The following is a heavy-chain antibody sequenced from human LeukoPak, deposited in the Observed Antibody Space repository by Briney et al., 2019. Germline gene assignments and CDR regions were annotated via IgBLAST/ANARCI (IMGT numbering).Heavy chain of an antibody. D-gene: IGHD5-18*01. CDR3: VKAMATYGYRVPFDY. CDR2: ISSDGVTT. CDR1: GFTFSSYA. Sequence: GGSLRLSCSASGFTFSSYAMHWVRQAPGKGLEYVSAISSDGVTTYYADSVKGRFTIARDNSKNTLYLQMSSLRAEDTAVYYCVKAMATYGYRVPFDYWGQGTLVTVSS. J-gene: IGHJ4*02. V-gene: IGHV3-64D*09.